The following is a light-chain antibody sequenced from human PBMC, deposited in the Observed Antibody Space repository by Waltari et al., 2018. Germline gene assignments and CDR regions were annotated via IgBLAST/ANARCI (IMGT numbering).Light chain of an antibody. CDR1: SSTIGNYY. CDR3: ATWDNGLTAVV. CDR2: DNN. J-gene: IGLJ2*01. V-gene: IGLV1-51*01. Sequence: QSVLTQPPSMSAAPGQKVTISCSGSSSTIGNYYVSWYHQLPGAAPKLLIYDNNKRPSGIPDRFSASKSGMSATLDITGLQIGDEADYYCATWDNGLTAVVFGGGTKLTVL.